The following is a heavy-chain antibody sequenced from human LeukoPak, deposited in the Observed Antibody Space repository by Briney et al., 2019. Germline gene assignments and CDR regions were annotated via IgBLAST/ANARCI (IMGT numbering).Heavy chain of an antibody. Sequence: PGGSLRLSCAASGFTASSNYMSWVRQAPGKGLEWVSVIYSGDSTYYVDSVKGRFTISRDNSKNTMYLQMNSLRAEDTAVYYCAREGGATGYSYWGREHKNYHMDVWGKGTTVTVSS. V-gene: IGHV3-53*01. CDR2: IYSGDST. CDR3: AREGGATGYSYWGREHKNYHMDV. D-gene: IGHD5-24*01. CDR1: GFTASSNY. J-gene: IGHJ6*03.